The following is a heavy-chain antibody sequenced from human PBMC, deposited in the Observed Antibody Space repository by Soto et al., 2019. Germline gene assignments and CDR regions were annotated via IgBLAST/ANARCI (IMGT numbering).Heavy chain of an antibody. CDR2: INSDGSST. Sequence: GGSLRLSCAASGFTFSSYWMHWVRQAPGKGLVWVSRINSDGSSTSYADSVKGRFTISRDNAKNTLYLQMNSLRAEDTAVYYSAKGGYNFGFVLDSWGQETLVTVSS. V-gene: IGHV3-74*01. D-gene: IGHD5-18*01. CDR3: AKGGYNFGFVLDS. J-gene: IGHJ4*02. CDR1: GFTFSSYW.